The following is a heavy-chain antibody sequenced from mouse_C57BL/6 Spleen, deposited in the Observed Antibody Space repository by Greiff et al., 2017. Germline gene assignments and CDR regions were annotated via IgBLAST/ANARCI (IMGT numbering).Heavy chain of an antibody. CDR3: ERTGSAWFAY. CDR1: GYNFNDYE. V-gene: IGHV1-13*01. CDR2: IHTENGGI. J-gene: IGHJ3*01. D-gene: IGHD2-2*01. Sequence: VQLHQSGPELVIPGASVKLSCKASGYNFNDYEIQWVKQSLKQGLEWIGAIHTENGGITYNQKFKGKVTFAVDTSSNTAYMQLRSLTSEYTADYYCERTGSAWFAYWCQGTLVTVSA.